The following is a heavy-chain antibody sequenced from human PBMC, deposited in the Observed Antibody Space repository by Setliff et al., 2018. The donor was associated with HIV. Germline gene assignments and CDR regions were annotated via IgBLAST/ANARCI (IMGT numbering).Heavy chain of an antibody. V-gene: IGHV3-66*01. CDR1: GFTVSSNY. D-gene: IGHD3-16*01. CDR2: IYSGGST. J-gene: IGHJ4*02. CDR3: AKNVWGSGGHYFDY. Sequence: SLRLSCAASGFTVSSNYMSWVRQAPGKGLEWVSLIYSGGSTYYTDSVKARFTISRDNSKNTLFLQMNSLRAEDTAVYYCAKNVWGSGGHYFDYWGQGTLVTVSS.